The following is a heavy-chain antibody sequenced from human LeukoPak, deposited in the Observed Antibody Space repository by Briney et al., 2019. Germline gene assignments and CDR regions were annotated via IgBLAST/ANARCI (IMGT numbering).Heavy chain of an antibody. J-gene: IGHJ4*02. CDR2: INPNSGGT. V-gene: IGHV1-2*06. Sequence: GASVKVSCKASGYTFTGYYMHWVRQAPGQGLEWMGRINPNSGGTNYAQKFQGRVTMTRDTSISTAYVELSRLRSDDTAVYYCAIIEYSSSSVDYWGQGTLVTVSS. CDR3: AIIEYSSSSVDY. CDR1: GYTFTGYY. D-gene: IGHD6-6*01.